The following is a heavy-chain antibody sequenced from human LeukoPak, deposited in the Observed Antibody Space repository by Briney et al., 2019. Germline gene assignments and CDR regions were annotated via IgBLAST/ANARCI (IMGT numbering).Heavy chain of an antibody. J-gene: IGHJ6*03. CDR2: ISYDGSNK. CDR3: AKNYDSHYYYYYMDV. V-gene: IGHV3-30*18. Sequence: GGSLRLSCAASGFTFSSYGMHWVRQAPGKGLEWVAVISYDGSNKYYADSVKGRFTISRDNSKNTLYLQMNSLRAEDTAVYYCAKNYDSHYYYYYMDVWGKGTTVTVSS. CDR1: GFTFSSYG. D-gene: IGHD3-3*01.